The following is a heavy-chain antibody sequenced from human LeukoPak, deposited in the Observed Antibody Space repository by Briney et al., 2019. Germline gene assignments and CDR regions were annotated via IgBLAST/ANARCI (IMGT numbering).Heavy chain of an antibody. Sequence: SETLSLTCTVSGGSISSYYWRWIRQPAGQGLEWIGRIYTSGSTNYNPSIKSRVTMSVDTSKNQFSLKLSSVTAADTAVYYCARGSYSSSRYLNYWGQGTLVTVSS. D-gene: IGHD6-13*01. CDR3: ARGSYSSSRYLNY. J-gene: IGHJ4*02. V-gene: IGHV4-4*07. CDR1: GGSISSYY. CDR2: IYTSGST.